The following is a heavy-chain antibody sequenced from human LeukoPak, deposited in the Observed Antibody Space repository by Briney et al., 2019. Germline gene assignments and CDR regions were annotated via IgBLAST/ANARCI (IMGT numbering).Heavy chain of an antibody. J-gene: IGHJ4*02. Sequence: GGSLRLSCAASGFIFGDYSMNWVRQPPGKGLEWISYIGIDSGNTKYADSVKGRFTISADNAKNSLYLQMNSLRVEDTAVYYCARGHNFAFDNWGQGTLVTVSS. CDR1: GFIFGDYS. D-gene: IGHD5-24*01. V-gene: IGHV3-11*06. CDR3: ARGHNFAFDN. CDR2: IGIDSGNT.